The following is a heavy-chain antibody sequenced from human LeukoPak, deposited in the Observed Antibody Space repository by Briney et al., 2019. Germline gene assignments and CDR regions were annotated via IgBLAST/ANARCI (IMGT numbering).Heavy chain of an antibody. V-gene: IGHV3-21*01. D-gene: IGHD3-10*01. J-gene: IGHJ5*02. Sequence: GGSLRLSCVAYGFNFRDYSMNWVRQAPGKGLDWVSGISGTSSYMYYGDSVKGRFTVSRDNAKSSLYLQMESLRVEDTAVYYCARDLHYYGSGPWGQGTLVTVSS. CDR1: GFNFRDYS. CDR2: ISGTSSYM. CDR3: ARDLHYYGSGP.